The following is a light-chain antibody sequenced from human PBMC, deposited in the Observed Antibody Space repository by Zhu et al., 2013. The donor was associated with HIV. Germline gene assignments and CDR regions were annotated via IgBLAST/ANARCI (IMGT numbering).Light chain of an antibody. CDR3: QQYETSPRT. Sequence: EIVMTQSPATLSVSPGERATLSCRASQSVSSNVAWYQQKPGQAPRLLIYGASSRATGIPDRFSGSGSGTDFTLTISRLEPEDFAVYYCQQYETSPRTFGQGTKVEIK. CDR2: GAS. CDR1: QSVSSN. V-gene: IGKV3-20*01. J-gene: IGKJ1*01.